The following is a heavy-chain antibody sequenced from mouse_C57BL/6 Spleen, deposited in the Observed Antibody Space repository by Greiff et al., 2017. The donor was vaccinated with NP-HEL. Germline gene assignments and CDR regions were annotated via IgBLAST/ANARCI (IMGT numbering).Heavy chain of an antibody. J-gene: IGHJ4*01. CDR3: SEAYEVYYCAYSSGPLRAMGY. CDR1: YTF. CDR2: GQGLEWIG. D-gene: IGHD3-2*02. Sequence: QVQLQQSGPELARPWASVKISCQAFYTFFRRAHFAIRDTNYWMQWVKQRPGQGLEWIGAIYPGNGDTSYNQKSKGKATLTADKASSTAYMHLSSLTSEAYEVYYCAYSSGPLRAMGYWGQGTSVTVSS. V-gene: IGHV1-87*01.